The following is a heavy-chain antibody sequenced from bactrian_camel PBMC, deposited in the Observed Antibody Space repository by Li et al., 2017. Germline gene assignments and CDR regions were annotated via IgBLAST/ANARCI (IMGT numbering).Heavy chain of an antibody. J-gene: IGHJ4*01. CDR3: AAMTDGGVCGGPPFEYKF. Sequence: QVQLVESGGGSVQAGGSLRLSCVASGYPYSPISNCMGWFRQAPGNQREGVAAIWTGGGNAYYANPVKDRFTNSEDIALNTVYLQINSLKPEDTALYYCAAMTDGGVCGGPPFEYKFWGQGTQVTVS. CDR1: GYPYSPISNC. V-gene: IGHV3S1*01. D-gene: IGHD2*01. CDR2: IWTGGGNA.